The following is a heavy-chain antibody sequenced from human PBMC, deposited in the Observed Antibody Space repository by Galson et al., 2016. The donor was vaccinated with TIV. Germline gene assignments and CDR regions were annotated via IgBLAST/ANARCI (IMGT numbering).Heavy chain of an antibody. J-gene: IGHJ4*02. CDR1: GYTFTSYD. CDR3: ARSGDYGDY. CDR2: MNPNSGDT. Sequence: SVKVSCTASGYTFTSYDINWVRQATGQGLEWMGWMNPNSGDTGYAQKFRGRVTMTRNTSVRTAYMEMNSLRSEDTAVYYCARSGDYGDYWGQGTLVTVSS. V-gene: IGHV1-8*02. D-gene: IGHD4-17*01.